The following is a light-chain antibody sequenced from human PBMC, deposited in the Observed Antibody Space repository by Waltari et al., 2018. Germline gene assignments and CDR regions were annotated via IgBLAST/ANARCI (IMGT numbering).Light chain of an antibody. CDR2: VNSDGGH. V-gene: IGLV4-69*01. CDR3: QTWGMDIQV. CDR1: AEYSAFA. Sequence: QLVLTQSPSASASLGASVKLTCTLPAEYSAFAIAWHQLQPAKGPRYLMNVNSDGGHDNADGIPERFSGSSAGAERYLIISRLQSDDEADYFCQTWGMDIQVFGGGTRLTVL. J-gene: IGLJ3*02.